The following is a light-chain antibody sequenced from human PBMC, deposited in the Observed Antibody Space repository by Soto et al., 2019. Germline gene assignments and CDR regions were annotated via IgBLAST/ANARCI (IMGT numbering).Light chain of an antibody. CDR1: SSNIGAGYD. Sequence: QSVLTQPPSVSGAPGQRVTISCTGSSSNIGAGYDVHWYQPLPGTASKRLIYGNSNRPSGVPDRFSGSKSGSSASLAITGHQAEDGADYYWQSYDSSLSGSVFGGGTKLTV. V-gene: IGLV1-40*01. CDR2: GNS. J-gene: IGLJ2*01. CDR3: QSYDSSLSGSV.